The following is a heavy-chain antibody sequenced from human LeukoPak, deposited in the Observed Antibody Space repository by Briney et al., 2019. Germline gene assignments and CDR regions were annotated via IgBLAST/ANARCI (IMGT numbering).Heavy chain of an antibody. CDR3: ARSLLWFGESYYFDY. Sequence: ASVKVSCKASGYTFTGYYMHWVRQAPGQGLEWMGWINPNSGGTHYAQKFQGSVTMTRDTPISTAYMELSRLRSDDTAVYYWARSLLWFGESYYFDYWGQGTLVAVSS. J-gene: IGHJ4*02. CDR1: GYTFTGYY. V-gene: IGHV1-2*02. D-gene: IGHD3-10*01. CDR2: INPNSGGT.